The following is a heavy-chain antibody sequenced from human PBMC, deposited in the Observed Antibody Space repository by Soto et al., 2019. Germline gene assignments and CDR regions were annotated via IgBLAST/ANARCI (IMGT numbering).Heavy chain of an antibody. CDR2: IYYSGST. Sequence: SETLSLTCTVSGGSISSGGYYWSWIRQHPGKGLEWIGYIYYSGSTYYNPSLKSRVTISVDTSKNQFSLKLSSVTAADTAVYYCASHCSSTSCYAQYYFDYWGQGTLVTVSS. CDR3: ASHCSSTSCYAQYYFDY. D-gene: IGHD2-2*01. CDR1: GGSISSGGYY. J-gene: IGHJ4*02. V-gene: IGHV4-31*03.